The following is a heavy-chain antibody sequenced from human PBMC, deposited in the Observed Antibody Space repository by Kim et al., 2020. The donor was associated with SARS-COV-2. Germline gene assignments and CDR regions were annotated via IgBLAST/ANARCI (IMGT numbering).Heavy chain of an antibody. CDR2: INPNSGGT. D-gene: IGHD2-2*01. CDR1: GYTFTGYY. J-gene: IGHJ5*02. Sequence: ASVKVSCKASGYTFTGYYMHWVRQAPGQGLEWMGRINPNSGGTNYAQKSQGRVTMTRDTSISTAYMELSRLRSDDTAVYYCARDPFSLVVVVPAATRERWFDPWGQGTLVTVSS. V-gene: IGHV1-2*06. CDR3: ARDPFSLVVVVPAATRERWFDP.